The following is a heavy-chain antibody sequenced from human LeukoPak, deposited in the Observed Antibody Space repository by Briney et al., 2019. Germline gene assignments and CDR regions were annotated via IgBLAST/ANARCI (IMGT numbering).Heavy chain of an antibody. CDR2: IIPIFGTA. Sequence: SVKVSCKASGGTFSSYATSWVRQAPGQGLEWMGRIIPIFGTANYAQKFQGRVTITTDESTSTAYMELSSLRSEDTAVYYCARSMTTVTSGWFDPWGQGTLVTVSS. V-gene: IGHV1-69*05. D-gene: IGHD4-17*01. J-gene: IGHJ5*02. CDR1: GGTFSSYA. CDR3: ARSMTTVTSGWFDP.